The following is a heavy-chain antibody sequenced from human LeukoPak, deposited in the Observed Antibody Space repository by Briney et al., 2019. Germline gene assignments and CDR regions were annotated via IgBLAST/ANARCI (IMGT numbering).Heavy chain of an antibody. V-gene: IGHV4-39*01. CDR3: ARSSLIVVVPAAPFDC. CDR2: IYYSGST. D-gene: IGHD2-2*01. CDR1: GGSISSSSYY. Sequence: SETLSLTCTVSGGSISSSSYYWGWIRQPPGKGLEWIGSIYYSGSTYYNPSLKSRVTISVDTSKNQFSLKLSSVTAADTAVYYCARSSLIVVVPAAPFDCWGQGTLVTVSS. J-gene: IGHJ4*02.